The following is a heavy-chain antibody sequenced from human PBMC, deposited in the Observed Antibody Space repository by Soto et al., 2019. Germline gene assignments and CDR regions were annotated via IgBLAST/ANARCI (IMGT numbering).Heavy chain of an antibody. CDR2: IYYSGST. CDR1: GGSISSGGYY. V-gene: IGHV4-31*03. CDR3: ARGDCSGGSCPLDY. Sequence: PSDTLSLTCTVSGGSISSGGYYWSWIRQHPGKGLEWIGYIYYSGSTYYNPSLKSRVTISVDTSKNQFSLKLSSVTAADTAVYYCARGDCSGGSCPLDYWGQGTLVTVSS. D-gene: IGHD2-15*01. J-gene: IGHJ4*02.